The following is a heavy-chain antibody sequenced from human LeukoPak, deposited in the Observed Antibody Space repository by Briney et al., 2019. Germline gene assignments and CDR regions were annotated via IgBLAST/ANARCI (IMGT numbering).Heavy chain of an antibody. Sequence: SETLSLTCTVSGGSISSSSYYRGWIRQPPGKGLEWIGSIYYRGTTHYNPSLRSRVTISVDTSKNQFSLKVNSVIAADTAVYYCARSEDLQLWPHFDYWGQGTLVTVSS. D-gene: IGHD5-18*01. CDR3: ARSEDLQLWPHFDY. CDR2: IYYRGTT. V-gene: IGHV4-39*01. J-gene: IGHJ4*02. CDR1: GGSISSSSYY.